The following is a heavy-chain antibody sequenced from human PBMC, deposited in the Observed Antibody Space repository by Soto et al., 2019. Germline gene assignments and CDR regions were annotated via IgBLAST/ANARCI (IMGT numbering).Heavy chain of an antibody. V-gene: IGHV5-51*01. CDR1: GYNFAGYW. CDR3: ARGGVSTRTFDY. J-gene: IGHJ4*02. CDR2: IYPSDSDT. D-gene: IGHD3-3*01. Sequence: PGESLKISCKGSGYNFAGYWIAWVCQMPGKDLELMGIIYPSDSDTRYRPSFQGQVTISADKSISSAYLQWSSLRASDTAMYCCARGGVSTRTFDYWGQGTPVTVSS.